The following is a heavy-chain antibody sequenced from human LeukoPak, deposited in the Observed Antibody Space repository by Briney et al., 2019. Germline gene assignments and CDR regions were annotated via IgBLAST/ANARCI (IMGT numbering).Heavy chain of an antibody. J-gene: IGHJ6*03. D-gene: IGHD3-3*01. CDR2: IYYSGST. V-gene: IGHV4-31*03. CDR3: ARGGYDFWSVYYYYMDV. Sequence: SQTLSLTCTVSGGSISRGGYYWSWIRQHPGKGLEWIGYIYYSGSTYYNPSLKSRVTISVDTSKNQFSLKLSSVTAADTAVYYCARGGYDFWSVYYYYMDVWGKGTTVTVSS. CDR1: GGSISRGGYY.